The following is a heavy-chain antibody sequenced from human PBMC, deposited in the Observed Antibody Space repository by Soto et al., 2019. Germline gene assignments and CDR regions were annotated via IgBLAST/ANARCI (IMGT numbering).Heavy chain of an antibody. Sequence: PCWCLRLSCEACGFTFEESAMNCFGQPPCKGLAWVASISDTGASTWYAESVRGRLSISRDNSKNTLYLQMNSLRGEDTAVYYCAKGRGSGWAWYFDNWGQGTLVTVSS. J-gene: IGHJ4*02. D-gene: IGHD6-19*01. CDR3: AKGRGSGWAWYFDN. CDR1: GFTFEESA. V-gene: IGHV3-23*01. CDR2: ISDTGAST.